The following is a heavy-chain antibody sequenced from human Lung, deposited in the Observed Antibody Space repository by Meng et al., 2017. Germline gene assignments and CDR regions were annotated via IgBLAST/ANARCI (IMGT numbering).Heavy chain of an antibody. V-gene: IGHV1-69*05. CDR1: GGIFSKYV. CDR2: INVVFGTK. J-gene: IGHJ4*01. Sequence: SVTVSCKASGGIFSKYVIGWVRQAPGQGLEGLGGINVVFGTKDFAQKFEDRLTITTDEGTTTVYMELTGLTSEDTAVYYCARKAGNCISATCYSLDYWGHGTLVTVSS. D-gene: IGHD2-2*01. CDR3: ARKAGNCISATCYSLDY.